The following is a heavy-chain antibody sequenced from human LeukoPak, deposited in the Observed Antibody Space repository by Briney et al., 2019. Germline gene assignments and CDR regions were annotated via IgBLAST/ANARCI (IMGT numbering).Heavy chain of an antibody. CDR3: ARDEQWLDTRRGY. CDR1: GGSFSGYY. J-gene: IGHJ4*02. D-gene: IGHD6-19*01. Sequence: SETLSLTCAVYGGSFSGYYWSWIRQPPGKGLEWIGEINHSGSTNYNPSLKSRVTISVDTSKNQFSLKLSSVTAADTAVYYCARDEQWLDTRRGYWGQGTLVTVSS. V-gene: IGHV4-34*01. CDR2: INHSGST.